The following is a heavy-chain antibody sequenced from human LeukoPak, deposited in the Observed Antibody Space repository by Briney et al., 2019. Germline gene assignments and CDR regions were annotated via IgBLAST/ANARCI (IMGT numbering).Heavy chain of an antibody. CDR3: ARVRTGKSGSGRTLDY. Sequence: PSETLSLTCTVSGGSISSYYWSWIRQPPGKGLEWIGYIYYSGSTNYNPSLKSRVTISVDTSKNQFSLKLSSVTAADTAVYYCARVRTGKSGSGRTLDYRGQGTLVTVSS. J-gene: IGHJ4*02. CDR1: GGSISSYY. CDR2: IYYSGST. V-gene: IGHV4-59*01. D-gene: IGHD3-10*01.